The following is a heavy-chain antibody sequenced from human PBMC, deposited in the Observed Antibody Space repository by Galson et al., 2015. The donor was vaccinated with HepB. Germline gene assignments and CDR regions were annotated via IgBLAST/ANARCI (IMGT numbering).Heavy chain of an antibody. CDR1: GGSFSGYY. CDR2: INHSGST. V-gene: IGHV4-34*01. Sequence: SETLSLTCAVYGGSFSGYYWSWIRQPPGKGLEWIGEINHSGSTNYNPSLKSRVTISVDTSKNQFSLKLSSVTAADTAVYYCARGDPHHYWYFDLWGRGTLVTVSS. CDR3: ARGDPHHYWYFDL. J-gene: IGHJ2*01.